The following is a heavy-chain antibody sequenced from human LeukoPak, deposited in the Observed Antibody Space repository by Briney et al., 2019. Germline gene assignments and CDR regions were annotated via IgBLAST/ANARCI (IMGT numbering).Heavy chain of an antibody. Sequence: GGSLRLSCAASGFTFSNAWMSWVRQAPGKGLEWVAFIRYDGSNKYYADSVKGRFTISRDNSVYLQMNSLRAEDTAVYYCAKDYCSSTSCYFFDYWGQGTLVTVSS. CDR1: GFTFSNAW. CDR2: IRYDGSNK. J-gene: IGHJ4*02. D-gene: IGHD2-2*01. CDR3: AKDYCSSTSCYFFDY. V-gene: IGHV3-30*02.